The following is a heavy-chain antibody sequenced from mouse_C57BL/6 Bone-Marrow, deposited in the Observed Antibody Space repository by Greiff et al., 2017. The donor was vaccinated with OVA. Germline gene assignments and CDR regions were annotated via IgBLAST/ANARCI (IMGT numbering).Heavy chain of an antibody. CDR1: GYTFTSYG. CDR3: ARVRVYYWYFDV. CDR2: IYPRSGNT. V-gene: IGHV1-81*01. J-gene: IGHJ1*03. D-gene: IGHD1-1*01. Sequence: LVESGAELARPGASVKLSCKASGYTFTSYGISWVKQRTGQGLEWIGEIYPRSGNTYYNEKFKGKATLTADKSSSTAYMELRSLTSEDSAVYFCARVRVYYWYFDVWGTGTTVTVSS.